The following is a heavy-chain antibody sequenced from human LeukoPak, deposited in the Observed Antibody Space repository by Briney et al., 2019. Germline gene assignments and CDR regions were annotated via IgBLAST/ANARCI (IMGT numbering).Heavy chain of an antibody. CDR1: GGSFSGYY. CDR3: ARQRGYNPYYYGSGSYGGNPFDY. V-gene: IGHV4-34*01. J-gene: IGHJ4*02. D-gene: IGHD3-10*01. Sequence: PSETLSLTCAVYGGSFSGYYWSWIRQPPGKGLEWIGEINHSGSTNYNPSLKRRVTISVDTSNNQSSLKLSSVTAADTAVYYCARQRGYNPYYYGSGSYGGNPFDYWGQGTLVTVSS. CDR2: INHSGST.